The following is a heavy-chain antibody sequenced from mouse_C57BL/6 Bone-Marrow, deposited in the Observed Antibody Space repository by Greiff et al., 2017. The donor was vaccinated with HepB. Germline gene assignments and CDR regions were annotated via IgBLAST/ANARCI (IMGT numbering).Heavy chain of an antibody. CDR1: GFTFTDYY. CDR3: ARYIRYYSNYGAMDY. Sequence: EVHLVESGGGLVQPGGSLSLSCAASGFTFTDYYMSWVRQPPGKALEWLGFIRNKANGYTTEYSASVKGRFTISRDNSQSILYLQMNALRAEDSATYYCARYIRYYSNYGAMDYWGQGTSVTVSS. J-gene: IGHJ4*01. CDR2: IRNKANGYTT. D-gene: IGHD2-5*01. V-gene: IGHV7-3*01.